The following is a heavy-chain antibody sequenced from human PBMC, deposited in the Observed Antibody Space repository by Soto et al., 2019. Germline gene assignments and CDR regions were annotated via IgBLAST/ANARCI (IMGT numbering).Heavy chain of an antibody. V-gene: IGHV1-3*01. CDR3: ASDWYGDNWFDP. Sequence: ASVKVSCKASGYTFTSYAMHWVRQAPGQRLEWMGWINAGNGNTKYSQKFQGRVTITRDTSASTAYMELSSLRSEDTAVSYCASDWYGDNWFDPWGQGTLVAVYS. J-gene: IGHJ5*02. CDR1: GYTFTSYA. CDR2: INAGNGNT. D-gene: IGHD4-17*01.